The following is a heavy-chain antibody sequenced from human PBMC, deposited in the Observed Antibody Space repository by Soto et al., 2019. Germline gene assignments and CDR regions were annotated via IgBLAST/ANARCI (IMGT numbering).Heavy chain of an antibody. D-gene: IGHD6-19*01. V-gene: IGHV3-72*01. CDR1: GFTFSDHY. CDR3: TRVRLGRSRSSDY. J-gene: IGHJ4*02. Sequence: EVQLVESGGGLVQPEGSLRLSCAASGFTFSDHYMDWVRQAPGKGLEWVGRIKNKANSYATEYAAPVKGRFTISRDDSKTSVFLQMNRLKTDDTAVYYCTRVRLGRSRSSDYWGQGILVTVSS. CDR2: IKNKANSYAT.